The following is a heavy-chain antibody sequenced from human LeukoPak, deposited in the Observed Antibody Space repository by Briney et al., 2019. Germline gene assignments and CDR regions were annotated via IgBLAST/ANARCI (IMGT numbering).Heavy chain of an antibody. Sequence: RASVKVSCAASGGTFSSYAISWVRQAPGKGLEWMGGIIPIFGIANYAQKFQGSVTITADKSTSTAYMELSSLRPEDTAVYYCARDVDTAMVKSYWYFDLWGRGTLVTVSS. V-gene: IGHV1-69*17. CDR3: ARDVDTAMVKSYWYFDL. CDR2: IIPIFGIA. CDR1: GGTFSSYA. J-gene: IGHJ2*01. D-gene: IGHD5-18*01.